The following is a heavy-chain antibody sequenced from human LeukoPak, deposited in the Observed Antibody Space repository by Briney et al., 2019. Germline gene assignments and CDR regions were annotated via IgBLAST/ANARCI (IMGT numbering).Heavy chain of an antibody. CDR1: GFTFSDYN. CDR2: ISRSGSTK. V-gene: IGHV3-11*01. Sequence: GGSLRLSCAASGFTFSDYNMRWIRQAPGKGLEWVSSISRSGSTKYYADSVKGRFTISRDNAKNSLFLQMNSLRAEDTAVYYCARVASGPLYGGEHWFDPWGQGTLVTVSS. J-gene: IGHJ5*02. CDR3: ARVASGPLYGGEHWFDP. D-gene: IGHD4-23*01.